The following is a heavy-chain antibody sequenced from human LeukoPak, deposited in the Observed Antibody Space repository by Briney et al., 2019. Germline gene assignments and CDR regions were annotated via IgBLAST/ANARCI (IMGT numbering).Heavy chain of an antibody. Sequence: ASVKVSCKASGYTFTGYYIHWVRQAPGKGLEWMGRINPNSGGTNYAQKFQGKVTMTRDTSISAAYMELSRLRSDDTAVYYCANRDPAEGVLQWLPGSWGQGTLVTVSS. J-gene: IGHJ5*02. CDR3: ANRDPAEGVLQWLPGS. D-gene: IGHD3-3*01. CDR1: GYTFTGYY. CDR2: INPNSGGT. V-gene: IGHV1-2*06.